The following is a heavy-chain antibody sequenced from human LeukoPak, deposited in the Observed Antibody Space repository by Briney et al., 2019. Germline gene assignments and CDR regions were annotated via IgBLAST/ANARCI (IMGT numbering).Heavy chain of an antibody. Sequence: SETLSLTCTVSGGSISSSTYNWDWIRQPPGKGLEWIGRISYSGSTYYNPSLKSRVTISVDTPKNQISLKLSSVTAVDTAVFYCARAYYDFWSGPPRLDFDYWGQGTLVTVSS. CDR2: ISYSGST. D-gene: IGHD3-3*01. CDR3: ARAYYDFWSGPPRLDFDY. J-gene: IGHJ4*02. V-gene: IGHV4-39*07. CDR1: GGSISSSTYN.